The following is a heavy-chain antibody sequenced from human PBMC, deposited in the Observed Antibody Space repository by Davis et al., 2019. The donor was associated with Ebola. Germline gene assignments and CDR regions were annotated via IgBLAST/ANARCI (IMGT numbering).Heavy chain of an antibody. J-gene: IGHJ4*02. Sequence: GESLKIFCAASGFTFSSYAMHWVRQAPGKGLEWVSSISSSSSYIYYADSVKGRFTISRDNAKNSLYLQMNSLRDEDTAVYYCARGGAVAGNYYFDYWGQGTLVTVSS. CDR1: GFTFSSYA. D-gene: IGHD6-19*01. CDR2: ISSSSSYI. CDR3: ARGGAVAGNYYFDY. V-gene: IGHV3-21*01.